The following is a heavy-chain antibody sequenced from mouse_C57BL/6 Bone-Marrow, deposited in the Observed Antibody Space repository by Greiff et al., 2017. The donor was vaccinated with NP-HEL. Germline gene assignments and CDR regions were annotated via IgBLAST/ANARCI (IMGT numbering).Heavy chain of an antibody. CDR3: AREGGLRAWFAY. J-gene: IGHJ3*01. CDR1: GYTFTSYW. D-gene: IGHD2-4*01. Sequence: QVQLQQPGAELVKPGASVKLSCKASGYTFTSYWMQWVKQRPGQGLEWIGEIDPSDSYTNYNQKFKGKATLTVDTSSSTAYRQLSSLTSEDSAVYYCAREGGLRAWFAYWGQGTLVTVSA. V-gene: IGHV1-50*01. CDR2: IDPSDSYT.